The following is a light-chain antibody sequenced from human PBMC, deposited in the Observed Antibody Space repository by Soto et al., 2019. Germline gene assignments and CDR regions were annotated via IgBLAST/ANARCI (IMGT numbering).Light chain of an antibody. J-gene: IGKJ5*01. Sequence: ETVLTQSPGTLSLSPGERATLSCRASQRVSSNILAGSQQKPGQAPSLLISGVSTRATGIPDRFSGSGSGTDFTLTISRLEPEDVAVYYCQQYAPSPAITFGQGTRVEIK. CDR2: GVS. V-gene: IGKV3-20*01. CDR1: QRVSSNI. CDR3: QQYAPSPAIT.